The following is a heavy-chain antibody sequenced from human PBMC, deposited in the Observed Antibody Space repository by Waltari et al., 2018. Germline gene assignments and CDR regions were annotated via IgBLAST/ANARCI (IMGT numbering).Heavy chain of an antibody. Sequence: QITLKESGPTLVKPTQTLTLTCTFSGFSLSTSGVGVGWIRQPPGKALEWLALIYWNDDKRYSPSLKSRLTITKDTSKNQVVLTMTNMDPVDTATYYCALRPYAILTGYLYYFDYWGQGTLVTVSS. D-gene: IGHD3-9*01. CDR3: ALRPYAILTGYLYYFDY. CDR2: IYWNDDK. V-gene: IGHV2-5*01. J-gene: IGHJ4*02. CDR1: GFSLSTSGVG.